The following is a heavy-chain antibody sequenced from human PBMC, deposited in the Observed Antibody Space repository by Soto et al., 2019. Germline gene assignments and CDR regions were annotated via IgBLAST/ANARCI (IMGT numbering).Heavy chain of an antibody. CDR3: ATLGSGWGDY. CDR1: GGSISSSSYY. D-gene: IGHD3-16*01. J-gene: IGHJ4*02. CDR2: IYYSGST. Sequence: SETLSLTCTVSGGSISSSSYYWGWIRQPPGKGLEWIGSIYYSGSTYYNPSLKSRVTISVDTSKNQFSLKLSSVTAADTAVYYCATLGSGWGDYWGQGTLVTVSS. V-gene: IGHV4-39*01.